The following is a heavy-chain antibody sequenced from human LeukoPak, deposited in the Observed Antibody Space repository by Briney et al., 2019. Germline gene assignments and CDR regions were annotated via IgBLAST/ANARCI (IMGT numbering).Heavy chain of an antibody. J-gene: IGHJ4*02. CDR1: GYTLIHCL. D-gene: IGHD2-21*02. V-gene: IGHV1-46*01. Sequence: AAVTVSFKESGYTLIHCLLHWLRQAPAQGLEWMGIINPSGGSTSYAQKFQGRATITGDTSKSTVYMELSSLRFEDTAVYYFARSRLLLVYSGQGTLVTVSS. CDR2: INPSGGST. CDR3: ARSRLLLVY.